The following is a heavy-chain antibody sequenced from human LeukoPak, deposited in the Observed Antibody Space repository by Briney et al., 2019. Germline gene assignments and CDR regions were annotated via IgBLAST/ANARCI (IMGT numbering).Heavy chain of an antibody. CDR3: ATTQDYFKGTRGLFDY. J-gene: IGHJ4*02. V-gene: IGHV1-2*02. Sequence: ASVKVSCKASGYTFTGYYMHLVRQAPGQGLEWMGWINPNSGDTNFAQKFQGRVTMTEDTSTDTAYMELSSLRSEDTAVYYCATTQDYFKGTRGLFDYWGQGTLVTVSS. CDR2: INPNSGDT. D-gene: IGHD2/OR15-2a*01. CDR1: GYTFTGYY.